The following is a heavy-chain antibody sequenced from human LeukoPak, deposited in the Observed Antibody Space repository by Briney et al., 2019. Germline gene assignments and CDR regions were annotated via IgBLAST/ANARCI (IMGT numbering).Heavy chain of an antibody. V-gene: IGHV3-15*01. CDR3: TTGFGIFGVVTAY. D-gene: IGHD3-3*01. CDR1: GFTFSNAW. Sequence: GGSLRLSCAASGFTFSNAWMSWVRQAPGKGLEWVGRIKSKTDGGTTDYAAPVKGRFTISRDDSKNTLYLQMNSLKTEDTAVYYCTTGFGIFGVVTAYWGQGTLVTVSS. J-gene: IGHJ4*02. CDR2: IKSKTDGGTT.